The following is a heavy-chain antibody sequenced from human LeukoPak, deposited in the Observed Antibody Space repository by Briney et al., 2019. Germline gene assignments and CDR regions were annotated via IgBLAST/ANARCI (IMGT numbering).Heavy chain of an antibody. D-gene: IGHD3-22*01. Sequence: GGSLRLSCAASGFTFSIYAMNWVRQAPGKGLEWVSTISGSGGSTYYADSVKGRFTISRDNSKNTLYLQMNSLRAEDTAVYYCAKDPYDSSGNFDYWGQGTLVTVSS. CDR1: GFTFSIYA. CDR3: AKDPYDSSGNFDY. CDR2: ISGSGGST. J-gene: IGHJ4*02. V-gene: IGHV3-23*01.